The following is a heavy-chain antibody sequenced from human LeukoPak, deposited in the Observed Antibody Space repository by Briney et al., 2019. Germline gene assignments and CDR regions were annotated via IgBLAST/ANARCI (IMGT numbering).Heavy chain of an antibody. CDR1: GYTFIDYY. D-gene: IGHD6-19*01. CDR3: ARVGRESSTGWLDY. J-gene: IGHJ4*02. Sequence: GASVKVSCKASGYTFIDYYFNWVRQAPGQGPEWMGRINVKSGATDYAQKFQGRVTVIRDTSISTAYMELSSLRSDDTAVYYCARVGRESSTGWLDYWGQGTLVTVSS. V-gene: IGHV1-2*06. CDR2: INVKSGAT.